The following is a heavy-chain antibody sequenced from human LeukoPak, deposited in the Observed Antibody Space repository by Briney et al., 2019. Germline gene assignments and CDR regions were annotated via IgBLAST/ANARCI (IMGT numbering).Heavy chain of an antibody. D-gene: IGHD1-26*01. Sequence: GGSLRLSCAASGFTFSTYTLNWVRQAPGRGLEWVSSISSTSNYIYYADSVKGRFTISRDNAKNSLYLQVNSLRAEETAVYYCARDGVGSTAFDYWGQGSLATVSS. CDR3: ARDGVGSTAFDY. CDR1: GFTFSTYT. J-gene: IGHJ4*02. CDR2: ISSTSNYI. V-gene: IGHV3-21*06.